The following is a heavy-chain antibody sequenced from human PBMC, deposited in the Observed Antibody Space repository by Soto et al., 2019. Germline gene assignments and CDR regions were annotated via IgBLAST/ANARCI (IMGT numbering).Heavy chain of an antibody. CDR3: ARAPPLAAAGYYFDY. D-gene: IGHD6-13*01. J-gene: IGHJ4*02. V-gene: IGHV4-34*01. CDR2: INHSGST. CDR1: GGSFSGYY. Sequence: PSETLSLTCAVYGGSFSGYYWSWIRQPPGKGLEWIGEINHSGSTNYNPSLKSRVTISVDTSKNQFSLKLSSVTAADTAVYYCARAPPLAAAGYYFDYWGQGTLVTVSP.